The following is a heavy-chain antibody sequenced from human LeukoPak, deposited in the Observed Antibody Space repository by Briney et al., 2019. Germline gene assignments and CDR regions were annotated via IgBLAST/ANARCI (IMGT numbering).Heavy chain of an antibody. CDR3: ARDIDPLLGYCSSASCSGPEQSTLPNNWFDP. Sequence: SETLSLTCLVSGDSISSYYWSWIRQPAGKGLEWIGRVYTSGSTNYNPSLRSRVTMSVDTSKNQLSLALRSVTAADAAVYYCARDIDPLLGYCSSASCSGPEQSTLPNNWFDPWGQGTLVTVSS. V-gene: IGHV4-4*07. D-gene: IGHD2-15*01. CDR2: VYTSGST. CDR1: GDSISSYY. J-gene: IGHJ5*02.